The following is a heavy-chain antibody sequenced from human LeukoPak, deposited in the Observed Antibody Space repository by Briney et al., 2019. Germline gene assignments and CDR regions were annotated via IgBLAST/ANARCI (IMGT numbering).Heavy chain of an antibody. CDR2: INPNSGNT. CDR3: ARTSTGTRGGYDV. V-gene: IGHV1-8*01. Sequence: GASVKVSCKASGYTFTSYDINWVRQASGPGLEWMGWINPNSGNTGFTQKFQGRVTVTRSTSISTAYMELSSLTSDDTAVYYCARTSTGTRGGYDVWGQGTLVTVSS. CDR1: GYTFTSYD. D-gene: IGHD1-1*01. J-gene: IGHJ4*02.